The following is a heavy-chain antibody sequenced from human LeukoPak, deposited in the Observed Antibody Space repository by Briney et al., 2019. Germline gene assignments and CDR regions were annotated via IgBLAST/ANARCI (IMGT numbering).Heavy chain of an antibody. D-gene: IGHD6-13*01. CDR3: ARDAYSSSSLDY. CDR1: GGSISSGGYS. J-gene: IGHJ4*02. V-gene: IGHV4-31*11. Sequence: SETLSLTCAVSGGSISSGGYSWSWIRQPPGKGLEWIGYIYYSGSTYYNPSLKSRVTISVDTSKNQFSLKLSSVTAADTAVYYCARDAYSSSSLDYWGQGTLVTVSS. CDR2: IYYSGST.